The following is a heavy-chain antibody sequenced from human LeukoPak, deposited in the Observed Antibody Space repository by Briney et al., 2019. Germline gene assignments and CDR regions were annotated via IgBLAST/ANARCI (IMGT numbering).Heavy chain of an antibody. CDR1: GGTFTSYG. V-gene: IGHV1-18*01. CDR2: ISAYNGNT. Sequence: GASVKVSCKASGGTFTSYGISWVRQAPGQGLEWMGWISAYNGNTNYAQKLQGRVTMTTDTSTSTAYMELRSLRSEDTAVYYCARGEGDMGSGYDLSFDYWGQGTLVTVSS. CDR3: ARGEGDMGSGYDLSFDY. J-gene: IGHJ4*02. D-gene: IGHD5-12*01.